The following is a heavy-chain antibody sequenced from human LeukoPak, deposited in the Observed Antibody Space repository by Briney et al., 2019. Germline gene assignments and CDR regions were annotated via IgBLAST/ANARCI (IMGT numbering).Heavy chain of an antibody. D-gene: IGHD3-22*01. CDR2: ISSNSSTI. V-gene: IGHV3-48*01. CDR1: GFTFSTYS. CDR3: AREAASYDSDAFDI. J-gene: IGHJ3*02. Sequence: GGSLTLSCAASGFTFSTYSMNWVRQAPGKGLEWVSYISSNSSTIYYADSVKGRFTISRDNAKNSLYLQMNSLRAEDTAVYYCAREAASYDSDAFDIWGQGTMVTVSS.